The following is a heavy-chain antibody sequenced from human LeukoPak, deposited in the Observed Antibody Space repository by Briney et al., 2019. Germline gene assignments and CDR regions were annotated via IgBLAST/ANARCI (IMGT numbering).Heavy chain of an antibody. CDR3: ARGFNYDFWSGYNLLDY. V-gene: IGHV4-34*01. D-gene: IGHD3-3*01. J-gene: IGHJ4*02. Sequence: SETLSLTCAVYGGSFSGYYWSWIRQPPGKGLEWIGEINHSGSTNYNPSLKSRVTISVDTSKNQFSLKLSSVTAADTAVYYCARGFNYDFWSGYNLLDYWGQGTLVTVPS. CDR1: GGSFSGYY. CDR2: INHSGST.